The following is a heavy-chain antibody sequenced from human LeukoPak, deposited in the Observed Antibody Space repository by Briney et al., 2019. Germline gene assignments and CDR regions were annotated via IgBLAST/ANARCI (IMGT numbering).Heavy chain of an antibody. CDR3: ARETYCISTSCQKGNAFDI. Sequence: GGSLRLSCAASGFNFDDYAMHWVRQAPGKGLEWVSGISWNSGNIAYADSVKGRFTISRDSAKTSLYLQMNSLRAEDTAVYYCARETYCISTSCQKGNAFDIWGRGTMVTVSS. V-gene: IGHV3-9*01. D-gene: IGHD2-2*01. CDR2: ISWNSGNI. CDR1: GFNFDDYA. J-gene: IGHJ3*02.